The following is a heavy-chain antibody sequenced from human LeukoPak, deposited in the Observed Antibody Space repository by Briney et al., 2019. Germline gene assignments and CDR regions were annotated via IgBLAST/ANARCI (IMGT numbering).Heavy chain of an antibody. CDR2: IYYTVST. J-gene: IGHJ4*02. CDR3: ARGSPRADS. CDR1: GGSMSGHY. Sequence: SQTLSLTCNVSGGSMSGHYWSWIRQPPGKGLEWIVDIYYTVSTHYNHSLESGVTMSVDTSTNQFSLKLTSVTAADTAIYYCARGSPRADSWGQGTRVTVSS. V-gene: IGHV4-59*11.